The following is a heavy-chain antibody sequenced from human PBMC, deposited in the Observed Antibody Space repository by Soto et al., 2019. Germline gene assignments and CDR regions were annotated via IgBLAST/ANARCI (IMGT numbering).Heavy chain of an antibody. CDR2: IIPILGIA. D-gene: IGHD4-4*01. J-gene: IGHJ6*03. CDR1: GGTFSSYT. Sequence: SVKVSCKASGGTFSSYTISWVRQAPGQGLEWMGRIIPILGIANYAQKFQGRVTITADKSTSTAYMELSSLRSEDTAVYYCARGSTVTTSENYYMDVWGKGTTVTVSS. CDR3: ARGSTVTTSENYYMDV. V-gene: IGHV1-69*02.